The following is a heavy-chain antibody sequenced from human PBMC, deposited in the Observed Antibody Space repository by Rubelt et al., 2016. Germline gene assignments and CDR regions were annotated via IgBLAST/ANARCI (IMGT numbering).Heavy chain of an antibody. CDR3: ARPRYWNYYGMDV. CDR2: INPNSGGT. J-gene: IGHJ6*02. D-gene: IGHD2-21*01. V-gene: IGHV1-2*02. Sequence: GYTFTGYYMHWVRQAPGRGLEWMGWINPNSGGTNYAQKFQGRVTMTRDTSISTAYMELSRLRSDDTAVYYCARPRYWNYYGMDVWGQGTTVTVSS. CDR1: GYTFTGYY.